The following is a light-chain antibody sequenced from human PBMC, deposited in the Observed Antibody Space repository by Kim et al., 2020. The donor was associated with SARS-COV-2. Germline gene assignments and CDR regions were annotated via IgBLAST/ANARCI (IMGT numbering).Light chain of an antibody. J-gene: IGKJ4*01. CDR2: DTS. CDR1: QSVGTY. Sequence: EIVLTQSPATLSLSPGERVTLSCRASQSVGTYLGWYQHKPGQPPRLLIYDTSNRVTGIPARFSGSGSGTDFTLTISSLEPEDFAVYYCQQRSNWPLTFGGRTKVEI. CDR3: QQRSNWPLT. V-gene: IGKV3-11*01.